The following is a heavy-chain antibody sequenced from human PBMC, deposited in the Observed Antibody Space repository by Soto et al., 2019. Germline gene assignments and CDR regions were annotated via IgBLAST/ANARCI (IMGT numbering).Heavy chain of an antibody. CDR3: ARGIAVAGANSHDDYCGMDV. CDR1: GGTFSSYA. J-gene: IGHJ6*02. V-gene: IGHV1-69*12. CDR2: IIPIFGTA. Sequence: QVQLVQSGAEVKKPGSSVKVSCKASGGTFSSYAISWVRQAPGQGLEWMGGIIPIFGTANYAQKFQGRVTITADESTSTAYMELSSLRSEDTAVYYCARGIAVAGANSHDDYCGMDVWGQGTTVTVSS. D-gene: IGHD6-19*01.